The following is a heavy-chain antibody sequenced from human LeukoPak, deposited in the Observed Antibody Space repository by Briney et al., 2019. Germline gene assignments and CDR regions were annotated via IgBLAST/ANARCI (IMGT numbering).Heavy chain of an antibody. CDR3: ARILWFGELLPDY. CDR1: GFTFSSYA. J-gene: IGHJ4*02. CDR2: ISGSGGST. V-gene: IGHV3-23*01. Sequence: PGGSLRLSCAASGFTFSSYAMSWVRQAPGKGLEWVSAISGSGGSTYYADSVKGRFTISRDNSKNTLYLQMNSLRAEDTAVYYCARILWFGELLPDYWGQGTLVTVSS. D-gene: IGHD3-10*01.